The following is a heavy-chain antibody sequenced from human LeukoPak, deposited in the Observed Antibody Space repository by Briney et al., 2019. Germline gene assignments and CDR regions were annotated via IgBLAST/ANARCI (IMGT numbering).Heavy chain of an antibody. CDR2: IKQDGSEK. CDR3: ARPAGWGSLDY. V-gene: IGHV3-7*01. CDR1: GFSFSTYW. D-gene: IGHD7-27*01. Sequence: PGGSLRLSCAASGFSFSTYWMTWVRQAPGKGLEWVANIKQDGSEKYYVDSVKGRFTMSKDNAMNSLYLQMNSLRAEDTAVYYCARPAGWGSLDYWGQGTLVTVSS. J-gene: IGHJ4*02.